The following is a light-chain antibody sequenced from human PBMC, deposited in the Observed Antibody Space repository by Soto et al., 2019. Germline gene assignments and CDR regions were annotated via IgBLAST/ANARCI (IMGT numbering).Light chain of an antibody. CDR2: DTS. Sequence: EIVLTQYPATLSLSPGERSAVSCRASQSLSSSLAWYQQKPGQAPRVLIYDTSTRATGIPARFSGSGSGTDFTLTISGLAPEDSAVYYCHQRSNWWTFGQGTKVDI. J-gene: IGKJ1*01. CDR1: QSLSSS. CDR3: HQRSNWWT. V-gene: IGKV3-11*01.